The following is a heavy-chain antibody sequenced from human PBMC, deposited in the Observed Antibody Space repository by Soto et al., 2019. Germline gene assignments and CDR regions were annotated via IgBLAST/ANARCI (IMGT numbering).Heavy chain of an antibody. J-gene: IGHJ6*02. V-gene: IGHV4-59*02. CDR2: ISSRGNS. Sequence: QVKLQESGPGLVKPSETLSLTCTVSGDSVRSYFWNWMRQPPGKGLEWIGYISSRGNSNNNPALEGRVSIAEDTSKNQLSLKLTSVTAADTAVYYCARDVRGSYYTMDVWGQGTTVTVSS. CDR3: ARDVRGSYYTMDV. CDR1: GDSVRSYF. D-gene: IGHD3-22*01.